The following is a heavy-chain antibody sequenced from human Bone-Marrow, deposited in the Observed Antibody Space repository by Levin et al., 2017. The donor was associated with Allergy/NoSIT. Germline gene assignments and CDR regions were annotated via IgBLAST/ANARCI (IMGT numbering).Heavy chain of an antibody. Sequence: PGESLKISCAASGFTFNSYGRHWVRQAPGKGLEWVAIVSYDGSYKYYADSVKGRFTISRDNSKNTVYLQMNSLRAEDTAVYYCAKDEYSSPGGALDVWGQGTTVTVSS. J-gene: IGHJ6*02. CDR3: AKDEYSSPGGALDV. D-gene: IGHD6-6*01. V-gene: IGHV3-30*18. CDR2: VSYDGSYK. CDR1: GFTFNSYG.